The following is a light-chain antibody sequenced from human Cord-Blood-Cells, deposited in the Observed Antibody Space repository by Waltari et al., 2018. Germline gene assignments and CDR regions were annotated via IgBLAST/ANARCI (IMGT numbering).Light chain of an antibody. CDR1: KLGVKD. CDR2: QDS. V-gene: IGLV3-1*01. Sequence: SYELTQPHSLSVSPGQPASINRPCAKLGVKDACWYQQKPGQSPVLVIYQDSKRPSGIPERFSGSNSGNTATLTISGTQAMDEADYYCQAWDSSTVVFGGGTKLTVL. J-gene: IGLJ2*01. CDR3: QAWDSSTVV.